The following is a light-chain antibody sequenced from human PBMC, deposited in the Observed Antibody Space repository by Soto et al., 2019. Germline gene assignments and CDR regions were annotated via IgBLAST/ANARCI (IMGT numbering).Light chain of an antibody. CDR1: SSNIGAGYD. J-gene: IGLJ2*01. CDR3: QSYDSSLSGYVV. CDR2: GNS. V-gene: IGLV1-40*01. Sequence: QSVPTQPPSVSGAPGQRVTISCTGSSSNIGAGYDVHWYQQLPGPAPKLLIYGNSNRPSGVPDRFSGSKSGASASLAIPGLQAEDEADYCCQSYDSSLSGYVVFGGGTTVTVL.